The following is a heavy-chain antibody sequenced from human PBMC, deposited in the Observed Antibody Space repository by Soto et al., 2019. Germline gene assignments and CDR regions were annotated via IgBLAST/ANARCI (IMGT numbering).Heavy chain of an antibody. D-gene: IGHD3-3*01. V-gene: IGHV1-3*01. CDR1: GYTFTSYA. J-gene: IGHJ6*02. CDR2: INAGNGNT. CDR3: AREHYDFWSGFRYGMDV. Sequence: PSVKVSCKASGYTFTSYAMHWVRQAPGQRLEWMGWINAGNGNTKYSQKFQGRVTITRDTSASTAYMELSSLRSEDTAVYYCAREHYDFWSGFRYGMDVWGQGTTVTVSS.